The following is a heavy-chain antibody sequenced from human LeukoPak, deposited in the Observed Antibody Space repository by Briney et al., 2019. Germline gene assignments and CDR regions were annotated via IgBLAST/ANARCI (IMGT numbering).Heavy chain of an antibody. D-gene: IGHD1-1*01. CDR2: ISGDGGTT. V-gene: IGHV3-43*02. CDR1: GFTFDDYS. Sequence: QPGGTLRLSCAASGFTFDDYSMHWVRQAPGKGLEWVSLISGDGGTTYYADSVKGPFTISRDNSKNSLYLQMSSLRTEDTALYYCAKHNWNYDSWGQGTLVTVSS. CDR3: AKHNWNYDS. J-gene: IGHJ5*01.